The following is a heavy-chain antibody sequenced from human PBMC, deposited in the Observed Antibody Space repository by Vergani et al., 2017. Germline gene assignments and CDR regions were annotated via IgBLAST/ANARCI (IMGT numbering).Heavy chain of an antibody. CDR2: SYYSGST. CDR3: ARGLGYSSSWDIDY. J-gene: IGHJ4*02. CDR1: GGSISSYY. Sequence: QVQLQESGPGLVKPSETLSLTCTVSGGSISSYYWSWIRQPPGKGLEWIGYSYYSGSTNYNPSLKSRVTISVDPSKNQFSLKLSSVTAADTAVYYCARGLGYSSSWDIDYWGQGTLVTVSS. V-gene: IGHV4-59*01. D-gene: IGHD6-13*01.